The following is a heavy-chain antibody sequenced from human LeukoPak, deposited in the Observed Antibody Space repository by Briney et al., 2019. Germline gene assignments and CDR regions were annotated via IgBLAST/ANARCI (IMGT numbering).Heavy chain of an antibody. CDR1: GYTFTSYY. CDR2: INPSGGST. V-gene: IGHV1-46*01. Sequence: ASVKVSCKASGYTFTSYYMHWVRQAPGQGLEWMGIINPSGGSTSYAQKFQGRVTMTRDTSTSTVYMELSSLRSEDTAVYYCARARSEDSSGYYHYGMDVWGQGTTVTVPS. J-gene: IGHJ6*02. D-gene: IGHD3-22*01. CDR3: ARARSEDSSGYYHYGMDV.